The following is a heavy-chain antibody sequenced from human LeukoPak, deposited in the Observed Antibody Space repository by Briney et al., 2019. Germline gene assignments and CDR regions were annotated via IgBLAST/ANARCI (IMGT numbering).Heavy chain of an antibody. J-gene: IGHJ4*02. Sequence: GGSLRLSCAASGFTFSSYSMNWVRQAPGKGLEWVSSISSSSSYIYYADSVKGRFTISRDNAKNSLYLQMNSLRAEDTAVYYCARFRSAYSSGWVDYWGQGTLVTVSS. D-gene: IGHD6-19*01. CDR1: GFTFSSYS. CDR3: ARFRSAYSSGWVDY. V-gene: IGHV3-21*01. CDR2: ISSSSSYI.